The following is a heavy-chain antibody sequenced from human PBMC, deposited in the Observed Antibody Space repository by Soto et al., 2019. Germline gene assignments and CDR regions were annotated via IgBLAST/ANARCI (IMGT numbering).Heavy chain of an antibody. CDR3: ARVLPDPTVYYFDY. CDR2: IYYSGST. V-gene: IGHV4-31*03. CDR1: GGSISSGGYY. Sequence: SETLSLTCTVSGGSISSGGYYWSWIRQHPGKGLEWIGYIYYSGSTYYNPSLKSRVTISVDTSKNQFSLKLSSVTAADTAVYYCARVLPDPTVYYFDYWGQGTLVTVSS. J-gene: IGHJ4*02.